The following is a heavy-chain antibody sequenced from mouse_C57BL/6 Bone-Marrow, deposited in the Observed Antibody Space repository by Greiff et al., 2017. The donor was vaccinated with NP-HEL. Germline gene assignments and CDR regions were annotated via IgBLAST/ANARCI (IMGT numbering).Heavy chain of an antibody. CDR3: ARRGGSSCYYYAMDY. J-gene: IGHJ4*01. CDR2: IHPNSGST. V-gene: IGHV1-64*01. Sequence: QVQLQQPGAELVKPGASVKLSCKASGYTFTSYWMHWVKQRPGQGLEWIGMIHPNSGSTNYNEKFNSKATLTVDKSSSTAYMQLSSLTSEDSAVYYCARRGGSSCYYYAMDYWGQGTSVTVSS. CDR1: GYTFTSYW. D-gene: IGHD1-1*01.